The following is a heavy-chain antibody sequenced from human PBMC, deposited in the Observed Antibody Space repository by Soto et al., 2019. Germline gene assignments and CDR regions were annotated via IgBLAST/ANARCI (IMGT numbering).Heavy chain of an antibody. CDR3: ARDTSPQAFDI. CDR2: IYYSGST. J-gene: IGHJ3*02. CDR1: GGSINSGGYY. Sequence: QVQLQESGPGLVKPSQTLSLTCTVSGGSINSGGYYWSWIRQDPGKGLEWIGYIYYSGSTYYNPSLKSRVTISVDTSKNQFSLKLNSMTAADTAVYYCARDTSPQAFDIWGQGTVVTVSS. V-gene: IGHV4-31*03.